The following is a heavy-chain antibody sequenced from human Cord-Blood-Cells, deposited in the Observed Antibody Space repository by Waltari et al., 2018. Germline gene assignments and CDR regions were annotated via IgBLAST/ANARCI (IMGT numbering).Heavy chain of an antibody. J-gene: IGHJ5*02. Sequence: QVQLQESGPGLVKPSETLSPTCAVSGYSISSGYYWGWIRQPPGKGLEWIGSIYHSGSTYYNPSLKSRVTISVDTSKNQFSLKLSSVTAADTAVYYCARDHYSSSWYVRNWFDPWGQGTLVTVSS. V-gene: IGHV4-38-2*02. CDR2: IYHSGST. D-gene: IGHD6-13*01. CDR1: GYSISSGYY. CDR3: ARDHYSSSWYVRNWFDP.